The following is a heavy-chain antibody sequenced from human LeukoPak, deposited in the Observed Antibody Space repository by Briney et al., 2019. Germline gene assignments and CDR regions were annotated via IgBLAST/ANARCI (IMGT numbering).Heavy chain of an antibody. V-gene: IGHV3-7*01. CDR3: ARAKYCSSTSCYQTREFDY. D-gene: IGHD2-2*01. CDR1: GFDFGIHY. CDR2: VQPDGTAK. Sequence: PGGSLRLSCEASGFDFGIHYMSWVRQAPGRGLESVAKVQPDGTAKFYVDSVRGRFTISRENAKNSLYLQMNSLRAGDTAVYYCARAKYCSSTSCYQTREFDYWGQGTLVTVSS. J-gene: IGHJ4*02.